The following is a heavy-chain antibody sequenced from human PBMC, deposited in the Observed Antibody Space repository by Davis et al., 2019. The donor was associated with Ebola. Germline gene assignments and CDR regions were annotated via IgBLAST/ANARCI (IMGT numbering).Heavy chain of an antibody. Sequence: ASVKVSCKASGYTFTSYGISWVRQAPGQGLEWMGWISAYNGNTNYAQKLQGRVTMTTDTSTSTAYMELSSLRSEDTAVYYCARDRAYCSGGSCYRMADWGQGTLVTVSS. CDR2: ISAYNGNT. J-gene: IGHJ4*02. CDR3: ARDRAYCSGGSCYRMAD. D-gene: IGHD2-15*01. CDR1: GYTFTSYG. V-gene: IGHV1-18*01.